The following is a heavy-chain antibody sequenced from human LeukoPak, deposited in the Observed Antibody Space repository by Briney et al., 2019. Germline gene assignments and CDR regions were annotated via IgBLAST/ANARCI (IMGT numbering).Heavy chain of an antibody. CDR2: IKQDGSEK. J-gene: IGHJ4*02. Sequence: GGSLRLSCAASGFTFSSYWMSWVRQAPGKGLEWVANIKQDGSEKYYVDSVKGRLTISRDNAKNSLYLQMNSLRAEDTAVYYCARVIAAEYFDYWGQGTLVTVSS. CDR1: GFTFSSYW. CDR3: ARVIAAEYFDY. V-gene: IGHV3-7*01. D-gene: IGHD6-25*01.